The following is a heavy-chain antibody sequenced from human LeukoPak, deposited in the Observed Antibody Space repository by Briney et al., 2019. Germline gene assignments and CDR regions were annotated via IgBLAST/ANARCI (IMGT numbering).Heavy chain of an antibody. CDR1: GGTFSSYA. D-gene: IGHD2-2*02. V-gene: IGHV1-69*04. CDR2: IIPILGIA. CDR3: ARLMVVPAAIEDY. J-gene: IGHJ4*02. Sequence: ASVKVSCKASGGTFSSYAISWVRQAPGQGLEWMGRIIPILGIANYAQKFQGRVTITADKSTSTAYMELSSLRSEDTAVYYCARLMVVPAAIEDYWGQGTLVTVSS.